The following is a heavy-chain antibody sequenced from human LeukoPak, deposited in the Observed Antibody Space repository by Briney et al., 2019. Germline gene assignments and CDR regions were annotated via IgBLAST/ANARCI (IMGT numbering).Heavy chain of an antibody. V-gene: IGHV4-31*03. J-gene: IGHJ4*02. CDR2: IYYSGST. D-gene: IGHD4-17*01. CDR3: ARDSGDYGTYYFDY. CDR1: GSSISSGGYY. Sequence: PSQTLSLTCTVSGSSISSGGYYWSWIRQHPGKGLEWIGYIYYSGSTYYNPSLKSRVTMSVDTSKNQFSLKLSSVTAADTAVYYCARDSGDYGTYYFDYWGQGTLVTVSS.